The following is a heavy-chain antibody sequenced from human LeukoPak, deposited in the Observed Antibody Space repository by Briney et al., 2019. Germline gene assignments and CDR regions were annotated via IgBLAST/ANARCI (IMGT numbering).Heavy chain of an antibody. D-gene: IGHD2/OR15-2a*01. V-gene: IGHV4-59*08. Sequence: SSETLSLTCTVSGGSISSYYWSWIRQPPGKGLEWIGYIYYSGSTNYNPSLKSRVTISVDTSKNQFSLKLSSVTAADTAVYYCAGHHPRNTVDFWGQGTLVTVSS. CDR3: AGHHPRNTVDF. CDR2: IYYSGST. J-gene: IGHJ4*02. CDR1: GGSISSYY.